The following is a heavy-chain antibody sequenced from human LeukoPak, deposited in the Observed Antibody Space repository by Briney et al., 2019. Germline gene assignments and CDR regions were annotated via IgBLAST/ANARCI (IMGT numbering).Heavy chain of an antibody. Sequence: SGPTLVKPTQTLTLTCTFSGFSLSTSGVGVGWIRQPPGKALEWLALIYWDDDKRYSPSLKSRLTITKDTSKNQVVLTMTNMDPVDTATYYCARTLLGYCSGGSCYPDFDYWGQGTLVTVSS. CDR1: GFSLSTSGVG. D-gene: IGHD2-15*01. CDR2: IYWDDDK. CDR3: ARTLLGYCSGGSCYPDFDY. V-gene: IGHV2-5*02. J-gene: IGHJ4*02.